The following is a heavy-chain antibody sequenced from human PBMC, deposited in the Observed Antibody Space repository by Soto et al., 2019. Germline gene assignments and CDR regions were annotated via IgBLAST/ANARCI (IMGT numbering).Heavy chain of an antibody. CDR3: AREKGYISGPKNFDS. D-gene: IGHD5-12*01. J-gene: IGHJ4*02. Sequence: PSLTCTVSGGSVSSGDYFWSWIRQPPGKGLEWIGYIYDSGSSYYNPSLKSRVTMSVDTSKNQFSLKLRSVTAADTAMYYCAREKGYISGPKNFDSWGQGTLVTVSS. CDR1: GGSVSSGDYF. CDR2: IYDSGSS. V-gene: IGHV4-30-4*01.